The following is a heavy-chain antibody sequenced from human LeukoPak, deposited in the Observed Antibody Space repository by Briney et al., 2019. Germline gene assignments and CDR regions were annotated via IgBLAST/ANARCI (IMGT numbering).Heavy chain of an antibody. Sequence: GPLHPSGASSGFTFGSYTRHWVRQAPGKGGEYVSAISNRGGTTYYATSGKGRLTISRQNSKNTLYLQMGSLRVEDMAVYYCARVPSSGPYGDYWGQGTLVTVSS. D-gene: IGHD1-26*01. CDR1: GFTFGSYT. CDR2: ISNRGGTT. CDR3: ARVPSSGPYGDY. V-gene: IGHV3-64*01. J-gene: IGHJ4*02.